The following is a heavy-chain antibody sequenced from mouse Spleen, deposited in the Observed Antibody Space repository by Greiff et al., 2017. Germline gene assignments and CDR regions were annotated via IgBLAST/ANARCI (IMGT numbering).Heavy chain of an antibody. CDR2: ISYDGSN. CDR3: ARASPFYGNYRDYYAMDY. J-gene: IGHJ4*01. D-gene: IGHD2-10*01. CDR1: GYSITSGYY. Sequence: EVKLQQSGPGLVKPSQSLSLTCSVTGYSITSGYYWNWIRQFPGNKLEWMGYISYDGSNNYNPSLKNRISITRDTSKNQFFLKLNSVTTEDTATYYCARASPFYGNYRDYYAMDYWGQGTSVTVSS. V-gene: IGHV3-6*01.